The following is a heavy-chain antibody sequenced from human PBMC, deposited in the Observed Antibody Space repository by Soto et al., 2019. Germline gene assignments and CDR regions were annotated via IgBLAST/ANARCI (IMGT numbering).Heavy chain of an antibody. V-gene: IGHV3-30-3*01. J-gene: IGHJ4*02. CDR3: ARWDERDYSNDY. CDR1: GFTFSSYA. D-gene: IGHD4-4*01. Sequence: QVQLVESGGGVVQPGRSLRLSCAASGFTFSSYARHWVRQAPGKGLEWVAVISYDGSNKYYADSVKGRFTISRDNSKNTLYLQMNSLRPEDTAVYYCARWDERDYSNDYWGEGTLVTVSS. CDR2: ISYDGSNK.